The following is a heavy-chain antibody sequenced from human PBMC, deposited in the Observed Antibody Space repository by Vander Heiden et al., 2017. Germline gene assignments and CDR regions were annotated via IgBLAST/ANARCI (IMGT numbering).Heavy chain of an antibody. V-gene: IGHV3-49*05. CDR1: GFTFGAYA. CDR2: IGSKAYGGTT. J-gene: IGHJ4*02. D-gene: IGHD3-22*01. Sequence: QLVVSGGGLVKPGRSLRLSCTASGFTFGAYAMSWFRQAPGKGLEWVGFIGSKAYGGTTEYAASVKGRFTISRDDSKSIAYLQMNSLKTEDTAVYYCSLKYYYDSSGFSHFDYWGQGTLVTVSS. CDR3: SLKYYYDSSGFSHFDY.